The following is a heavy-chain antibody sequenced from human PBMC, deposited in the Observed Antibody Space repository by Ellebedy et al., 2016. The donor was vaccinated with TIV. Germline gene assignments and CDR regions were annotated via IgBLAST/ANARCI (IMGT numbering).Heavy chain of an antibody. D-gene: IGHD6-19*01. CDR1: GGSFGDYH. J-gene: IGHJ4*02. CDR3: ARRAGWSYYFDY. V-gene: IGHV4-34*01. CDR2: VDHSGVT. Sequence: MPSETLSLTCTVSGGSFGDYHWSRFRQSPGTGLEWIGEVDHSGVTTYNPSLTSRVNMSVDTSKNQFSLKLSSVTAADTAVYYCARRAGWSYYFDYWGQGTLVTVSS.